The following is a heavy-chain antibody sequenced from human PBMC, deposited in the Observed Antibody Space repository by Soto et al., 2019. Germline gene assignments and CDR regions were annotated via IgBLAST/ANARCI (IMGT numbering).Heavy chain of an antibody. V-gene: IGHV3-21*02. CDR2: ISGLSSFI. J-gene: IGHJ6*02. CDR3: ARDPQQRLEDPYYYGMDV. CDR1: GFTFSRYG. Sequence: EVQLVESGGGLVKPGGSLRLSCAASGFTFSRYGMNWVRQAPGKGLELVSSISGLSSFIYYADSVKGRFTVSRDNAKNSLFVQMTSLTAEDTAVYDCARDPQQRLEDPYYYGMDVWGQGTTVIVSS. D-gene: IGHD6-25*01.